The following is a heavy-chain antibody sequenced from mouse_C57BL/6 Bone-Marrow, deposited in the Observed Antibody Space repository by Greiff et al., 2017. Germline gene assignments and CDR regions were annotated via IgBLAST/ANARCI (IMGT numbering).Heavy chain of an antibody. CDR3: AGDYYGSSYNGDYYAMDY. V-gene: IGHV14-2*01. J-gene: IGHJ4*01. CDR2: IDPEDGET. CDR1: GFNIKDYY. Sequence: VQLQQSGAELVKPGASVKLSCTASGFNIKDYYMHWVKQRTEQGLEWIGRIDPEDGETKYAPKFQGKATITADTSSNTAYLQLSSLTSEDTAVYYCAGDYYGSSYNGDYYAMDYWGQGTSVTVSS. D-gene: IGHD1-1*01.